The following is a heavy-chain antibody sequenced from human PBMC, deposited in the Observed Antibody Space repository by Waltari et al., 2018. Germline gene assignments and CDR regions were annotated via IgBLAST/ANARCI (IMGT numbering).Heavy chain of an antibody. V-gene: IGHV4-30-4*08. Sequence: QVQLQESGPGLVKPSQTLSLTCTVSGGSISSGDYYWSWLRQPPGKGLEWIGYIYYSGSTYYNPSLKSRVTISVDTSKNQFSLKLSSVTAADTAVYYCARGGSYYDSSGYSYYFDYWGQGTLVTVSS. CDR3: ARGGSYYDSSGYSYYFDY. J-gene: IGHJ4*02. CDR1: GGSISSGDYY. D-gene: IGHD3-22*01. CDR2: IYYSGST.